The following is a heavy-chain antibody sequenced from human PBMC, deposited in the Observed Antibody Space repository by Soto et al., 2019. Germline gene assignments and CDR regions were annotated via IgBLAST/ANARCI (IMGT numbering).Heavy chain of an antibody. CDR3: ARVWSLAAAGTGFDY. J-gene: IGHJ4*02. CDR1: GDSVSSNSAA. V-gene: IGHV6-1*01. CDR2: TYYRSKWYN. D-gene: IGHD6-13*01. Sequence: PSQTLSLTCAISGDSVSSNSAAWNWIRQSPSRGLEWLGRTYYRSKWYNDYAVSVKSRITINPGTSKNQFSLQLNSVTPEDTSVYYCARVWSLAAAGTGFDYWCQGTLVTVSS.